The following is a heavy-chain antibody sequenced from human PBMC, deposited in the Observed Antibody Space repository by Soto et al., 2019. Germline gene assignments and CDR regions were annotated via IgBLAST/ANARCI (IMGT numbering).Heavy chain of an antibody. J-gene: IGHJ4*02. Sequence: GGSLRLSCAASGFTFSSYAMHWVRQAPGKGLEWVAVISYDGSNKYYADSVKGRFTISRDNSKNTLYLQMNSLRAEGTAVYYCARALGEAATIYYWGQGTLVTVSS. CDR3: ARALGEAATIYY. D-gene: IGHD6-25*01. V-gene: IGHV3-30-3*01. CDR2: ISYDGSNK. CDR1: GFTFSSYA.